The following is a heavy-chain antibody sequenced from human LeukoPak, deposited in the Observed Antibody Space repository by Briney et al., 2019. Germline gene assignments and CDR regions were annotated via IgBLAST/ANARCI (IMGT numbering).Heavy chain of an antibody. CDR1: GLAFSSYW. D-gene: IGHD2-21*01. CDR2: INQDGNSQ. J-gene: IGHJ4*02. CDR3: ARSLWPEDY. V-gene: IGHV3-7*01. Sequence: GGSLRLSCEASGLAFSSYWASWVRQAPGKWLEWVANINQDGNSQNYVDSVRGRFTISKDNAKNSVYLQMNSLRAEDTAVYYCARSLWPEDYWGQGILVTVSS.